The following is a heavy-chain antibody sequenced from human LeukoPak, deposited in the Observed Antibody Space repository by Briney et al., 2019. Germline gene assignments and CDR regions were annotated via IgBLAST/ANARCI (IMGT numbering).Heavy chain of an antibody. CDR3: ARDYGSLGLRSMDV. CDR2: IYYSGST. D-gene: IGHD5-12*01. Sequence: PSETLSLTCTVSGGSISSYYWSWIRQPPGKGLEWIGYIYYSGSTNYNPSLKSRVTISVDTSKNQFSLKLSSVTAADTAVYYCARDYGSLGLRSMDVWGKGTTVTVSS. CDR1: GGSISSYY. J-gene: IGHJ6*03. V-gene: IGHV4-59*01.